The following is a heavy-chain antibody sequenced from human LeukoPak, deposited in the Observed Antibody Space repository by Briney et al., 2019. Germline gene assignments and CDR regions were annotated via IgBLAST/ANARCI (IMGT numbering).Heavy chain of an antibody. J-gene: IGHJ3*02. D-gene: IGHD1-1*01. CDR3: ASLQPDAFDI. Sequence: SETLSLTCTVSGGSLSSSSYYWGWIRQPPGKGLEWIGSIYYSGSTYYNPSLKSRVTISVDTSKNQFSLKLSSVTAADTAVYYCASLQPDAFDIWGQGTMVTVSS. CDR2: IYYSGST. CDR1: GGSLSSSSYY. V-gene: IGHV4-39*01.